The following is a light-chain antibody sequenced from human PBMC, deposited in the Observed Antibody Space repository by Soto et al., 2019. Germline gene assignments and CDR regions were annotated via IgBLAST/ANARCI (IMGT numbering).Light chain of an antibody. CDR3: QSYDSSLSGGV. Sequence: QSVLTQPPSVSAAPGQTVTISCSGSSSNIGKNYVSWYQQFPGTAPKLLIYDNDERPSGIPDRFSGSKSGTSASLAITGLQAEDEADYYCQSYDSSLSGGVFGGGTKLTVL. J-gene: IGLJ3*02. CDR1: SSNIGKNY. CDR2: DND. V-gene: IGLV1-51*01.